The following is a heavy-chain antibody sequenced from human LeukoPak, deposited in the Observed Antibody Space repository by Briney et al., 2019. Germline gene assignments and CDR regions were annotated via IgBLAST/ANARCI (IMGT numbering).Heavy chain of an antibody. Sequence: PGGSLRLSCAASGFTVSNNFLSWVRQTPGKGLEWVSVIYSGDNTYYADSVKGRFTISRDISKNTVYIQMNSLRVEDMAVYYCARLCSSSSCYAFDIWGQGTKVTVSS. CDR1: GFTVSNNF. CDR2: IYSGDNT. CDR3: ARLCSSSSCYAFDI. J-gene: IGHJ3*02. V-gene: IGHV3-53*01. D-gene: IGHD2-2*01.